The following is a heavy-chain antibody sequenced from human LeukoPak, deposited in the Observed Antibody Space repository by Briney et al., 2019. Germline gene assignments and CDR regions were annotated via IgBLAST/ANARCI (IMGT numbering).Heavy chain of an antibody. CDR2: INHSGST. D-gene: IGHD6-19*01. CDR1: GGSFSGYY. V-gene: IGHV4-34*01. CDR3: ARDRRQWGAFDI. Sequence: SETLSLTCAVYGGSFSGYYWSWIRQPPGKGLEWIGEINHSGSTNYNPSLKSRVTISVDTSKNQFSLKLSSVTAADTAVYYCARDRRQWGAFDIWGQGTMVTVSS. J-gene: IGHJ3*02.